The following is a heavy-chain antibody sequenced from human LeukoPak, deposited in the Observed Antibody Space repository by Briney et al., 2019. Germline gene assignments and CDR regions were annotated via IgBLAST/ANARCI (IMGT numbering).Heavy chain of an antibody. J-gene: IGHJ4*02. V-gene: IGHV4-59*08. D-gene: IGHD3-3*01. CDR1: GGSISSYY. CDR3: ARGVVGGAVDY. Sequence: SETLSLTCTVSGGSISSYYWSWIRQPPGKGLEWIGYIYYSGSTNYNPSLKSRVTISVDTSKNQSSLKLSSVTAADTAVYYCARGVVGGAVDYWGQGTLVTVSS. CDR2: IYYSGST.